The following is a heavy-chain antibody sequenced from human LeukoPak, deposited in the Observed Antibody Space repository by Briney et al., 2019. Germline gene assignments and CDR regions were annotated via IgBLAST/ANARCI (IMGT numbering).Heavy chain of an antibody. CDR1: GGSISSYC. CDR2: IFYSGTT. CDR3: ARGGWNKFDY. V-gene: IGHV4-59*01. J-gene: IGHJ4*02. Sequence: SETLSLTCTVSGGSISSYCWSWIRQPPGKGLEWIGFIFYSGTTNYNPSLKSRVTISVDTSKNQFSLKLSSVTAADTAVYYCARGGWNKFDYWGQGTLVTVSS. D-gene: IGHD3-22*01.